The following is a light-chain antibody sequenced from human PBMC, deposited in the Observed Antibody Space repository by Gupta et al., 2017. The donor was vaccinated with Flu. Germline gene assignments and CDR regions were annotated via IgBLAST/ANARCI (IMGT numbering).Light chain of an antibody. V-gene: IGLV2-14*04. Sequence: SITISCTGTSSDSGSYNYVSWYQRHTGQAPKLLIYGVTKRPAGVSSRLSASKSGDTASLTISGHREEDDADYYCSSGRSSSSLVFGGGTKLTVL. CDR2: GVT. J-gene: IGLJ2*01. CDR1: SSDSGSYNY. CDR3: SSGRSSSSLV.